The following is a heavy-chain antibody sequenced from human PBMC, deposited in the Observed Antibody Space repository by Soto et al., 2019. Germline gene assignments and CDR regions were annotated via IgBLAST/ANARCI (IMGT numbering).Heavy chain of an antibody. CDR1: GFTFSSYG. V-gene: IGHV3-30*18. CDR3: ANPSGYYFGLGSHDEASDM. Sequence: GGSLRLSCAASGFTFSSYGMHWVRQAPGKGLEWVAVISYDGSNKYYADSVKGRFTISRDNSKKTLYLQMNSLRAEDTAVYYCANPSGYYFGLGSHDEASDMWGQGTVVTVSS. CDR2: ISYDGSNK. D-gene: IGHD3-9*01. J-gene: IGHJ3*02.